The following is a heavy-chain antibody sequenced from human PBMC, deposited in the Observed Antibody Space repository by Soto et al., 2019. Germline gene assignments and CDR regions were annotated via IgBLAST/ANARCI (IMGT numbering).Heavy chain of an antibody. CDR1: GGSISSSSCY. V-gene: IGHV4-39*01. CDR3: ARRPSLVRGVIDY. Sequence: SETLSLTCTVSGGSISSSSCYWGWIRQPPGKGLEWIGSIYYSGSTYYNPSLKSRVTISVDTSKNQFSLKLSSVTAADTAVYYCARRPSLVRGVIDYWGQGTLVTVSS. D-gene: IGHD3-10*01. CDR2: IYYSGST. J-gene: IGHJ4*02.